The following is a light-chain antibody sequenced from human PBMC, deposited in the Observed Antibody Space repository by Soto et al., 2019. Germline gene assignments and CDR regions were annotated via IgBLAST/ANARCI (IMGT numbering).Light chain of an antibody. V-gene: IGLV2-14*03. Sequence: QSVLTQPASVSGSPGQSIIISCTGTDSDVGGYEYVSWYQQHPGKVPKLMIYDVSHRPSGVSHRFSGSKSGNTASLTISGLQAEDEADYYCNSYTSSSTWVFGGGTKVTVL. CDR3: NSYTSSSTWV. CDR1: DSDVGGYEY. J-gene: IGLJ3*02. CDR2: DVS.